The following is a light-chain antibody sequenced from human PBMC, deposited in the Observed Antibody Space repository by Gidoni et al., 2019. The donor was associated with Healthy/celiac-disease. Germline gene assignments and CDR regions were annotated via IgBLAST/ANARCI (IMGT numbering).Light chain of an antibody. Sequence: QSVFPQPPSVSPAPGHKVTISCSGSSSNIGNNYVSWYQQLPGTAPKLLIYENNKRPSGIPDRFSGSKSGTSATLGITGLQTGDEADYYCGTWDSSLSAPVFGGGTKLTVL. CDR3: GTWDSSLSAPV. V-gene: IGLV1-51*02. CDR2: ENN. J-gene: IGLJ2*01. CDR1: SSNIGNNY.